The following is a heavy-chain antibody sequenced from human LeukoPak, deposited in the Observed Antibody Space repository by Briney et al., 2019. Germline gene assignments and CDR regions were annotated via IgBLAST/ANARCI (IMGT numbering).Heavy chain of an antibody. CDR3: ATDSEGSLTD. J-gene: IGHJ4*02. Sequence: GGTLRLSCAASGFXFSYYWIAWARKAQGQGQERAANIKQDGSEKNYVDSVKGRFTNSRDNAKNSLYLQMNSLRAEDTAMYYCATDSEGSLTDWGQGTLVTVSS. V-gene: IGHV3-7*05. D-gene: IGHD3-10*01. CDR1: GFXFSYYW. CDR2: IKQDGSEK.